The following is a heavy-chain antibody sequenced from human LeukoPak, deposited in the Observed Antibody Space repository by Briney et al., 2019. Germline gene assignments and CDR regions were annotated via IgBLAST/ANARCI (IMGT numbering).Heavy chain of an antibody. D-gene: IGHD3-22*01. J-gene: IGHJ5*02. CDR1: GFTFGDYA. V-gene: IGHV3-49*04. CDR3: ARPEYYDSSHH. Sequence: GGSLRLSCTTSGFTFGDYAMSWVRQAPGKGLEWVGFIRSKAYGGTTEYAASVKGRFTISRDDSKSIAYLQMNSLKTEDTAVYYCARPEYYDSSHHWGQGTLVTVSS. CDR2: IRSKAYGGTT.